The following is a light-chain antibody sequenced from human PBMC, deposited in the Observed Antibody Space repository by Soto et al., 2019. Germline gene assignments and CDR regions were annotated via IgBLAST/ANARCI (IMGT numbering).Light chain of an antibody. V-gene: IGKV3-11*01. CDR2: DAS. J-gene: IGKJ4*01. CDR3: QQRSNWPPGLT. CDR1: QSVSSY. Sequence: EMVLTQSPATLSLSPGERATLSCRASQSVSSYLAWYQQKPGQAPRLLIYDASNSATGIPARFSGSGSGTDFTLTISSLEPEDFAVYYCQQRSNWPPGLTFGGGTKVEIK.